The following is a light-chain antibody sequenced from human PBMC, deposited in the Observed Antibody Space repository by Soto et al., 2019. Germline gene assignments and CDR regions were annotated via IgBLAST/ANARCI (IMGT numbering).Light chain of an antibody. V-gene: IGKV3-20*01. J-gene: IGKJ4*01. CDR2: GAS. CDR1: QSVSSSY. CDR3: QQYGSSPLT. Sequence: EIVLTQSPGTLSLYPGERATLSCRASQSVSSSYLAWYQQKPGQAPRLLIYGASSRATGIPDRCSGSGSVTDFTRTISRLEPDDFAVYCCQQYGSSPLTFGGGTKVESK.